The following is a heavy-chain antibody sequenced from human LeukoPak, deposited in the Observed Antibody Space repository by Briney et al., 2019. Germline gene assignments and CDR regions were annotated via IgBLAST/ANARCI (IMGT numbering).Heavy chain of an antibody. CDR3: ARDARDYGSGRRGAFDI. D-gene: IGHD3-10*01. Sequence: ASVKVSCKASGYTFTSYYMHWVRQAPGQGLEWMGIINPSGGSTSYAQKFQGRVTMTRDTSISTAYMELSRLRSDDTAVYYCARDARDYGSGRRGAFDIWGQGTMVTVSS. V-gene: IGHV1-46*01. CDR2: INPSGGST. CDR1: GYTFTSYY. J-gene: IGHJ3*02.